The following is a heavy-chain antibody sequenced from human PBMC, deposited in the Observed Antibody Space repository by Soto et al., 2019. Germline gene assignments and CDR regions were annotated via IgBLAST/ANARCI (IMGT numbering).Heavy chain of an antibody. V-gene: IGHV1-3*01. CDR1: GYTFTSYA. D-gene: IGHD2-15*01. CDR2: INAGNGNT. Sequence: ASVKVSGKASGYTFTSYAMHWVRQAPGQRLEWMGWINAGNGNTKYSQKFQGRVTITRDTSASTAYMELSSLRSEDTAVYYCARDRVLGPPFDPWGQGTLVTVSS. J-gene: IGHJ5*02. CDR3: ARDRVLGPPFDP.